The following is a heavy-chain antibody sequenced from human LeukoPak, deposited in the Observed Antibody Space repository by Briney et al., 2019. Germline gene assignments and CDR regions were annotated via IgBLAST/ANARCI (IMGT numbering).Heavy chain of an antibody. CDR1: GGSISSGSYY. CDR3: ASVSPVDTAKIDY. V-gene: IGHV4-61*02. Sequence: TSETLSLTCTVSGGSISSGSYYWSWIRQPAGKGLEWIGRIYTSGSTNYNPSLKSRVTISVDTSKNQFSLKLSSVTAADTAVYYCASVSPVDTAKIDYWGQGTLVTVSS. D-gene: IGHD5-18*01. CDR2: IYTSGST. J-gene: IGHJ4*02.